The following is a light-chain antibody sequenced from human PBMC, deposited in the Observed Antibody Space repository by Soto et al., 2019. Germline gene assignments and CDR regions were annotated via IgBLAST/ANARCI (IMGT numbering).Light chain of an antibody. J-gene: IGKJ1*01. V-gene: IGKV1-6*01. CDR2: AAS. CDR3: LQDSNYPRT. Sequence: AIQMTQSPSSLSASVGDRVTITCRASQGIRNELGWYQQRPGKAPKLLIYAASTLESGVSSRFSANESGTDFTPTISSLRAEYFGTYYGLQDSNYPRTFGQGNKVEIK. CDR1: QGIRNE.